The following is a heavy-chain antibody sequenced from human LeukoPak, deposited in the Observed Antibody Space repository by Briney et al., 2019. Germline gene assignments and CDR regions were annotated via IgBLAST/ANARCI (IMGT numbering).Heavy chain of an antibody. D-gene: IGHD6-19*01. CDR2: ISITEGT. V-gene: IGHV4-4*07. CDR3: ARLRRDINDWYADDC. J-gene: IGHJ4*02. Sequence: PSETLSLTCSVSGGSLSSHYWSWIRQSAGKGLEWIGRISITEGTNYNPSLKSRVSMSVDASKNQVSLKLGSVTAADTAVYYCARLRRDINDWYADDCWGQGTLVTVSS. CDR1: GGSLSSHY.